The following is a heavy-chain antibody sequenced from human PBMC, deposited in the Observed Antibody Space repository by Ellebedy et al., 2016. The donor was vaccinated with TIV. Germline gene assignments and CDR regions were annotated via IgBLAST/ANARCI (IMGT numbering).Heavy chain of an antibody. CDR2: IKSKTDGGTT. CDR3: TTEWMVVPATGH. Sequence: PGGSLRLSCAASGFTVTNAWMSWVRQAQGKGLEWVGRIKSKTDGGTTDYAAPVKGRFTISRDDSKNTLDLQTNRLKTEQTAVYFCTTEWMVVPATGHWGRGTLVTVSS. D-gene: IGHD2-21*02. CDR1: GFTVTNAW. V-gene: IGHV3-15*01. J-gene: IGHJ4*02.